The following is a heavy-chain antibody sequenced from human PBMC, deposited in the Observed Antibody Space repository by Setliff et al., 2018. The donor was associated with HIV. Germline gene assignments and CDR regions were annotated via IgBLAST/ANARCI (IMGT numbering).Heavy chain of an antibody. D-gene: IGHD2-21*02. CDR2: MYTTGST. J-gene: IGHJ2*01. V-gene: IGHV4-61*09. CDR3: ARHDGTYCGGDCYLLGYFDL. Sequence: TLSLTCTVSGGSISSGAYYWTWIRQPAGKGLDWIGHMYTTGSTNYNASLKSRVTMSVDTSKNQFSLSLRSVTAADTAVYYCARHDGTYCGGDCYLLGYFDLWGRGTLVTVSS. CDR1: GGSISSGAYY.